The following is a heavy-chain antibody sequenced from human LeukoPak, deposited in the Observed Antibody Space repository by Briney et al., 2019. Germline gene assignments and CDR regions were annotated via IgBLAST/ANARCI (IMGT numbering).Heavy chain of an antibody. J-gene: IGHJ5*02. CDR1: GGSVSSGSYY. Sequence: SETLSLTCTVSGGSVSSGSYYWGWIRQPPGKGLEWIGNIYYSGSTYYNPSLKSRVTISAETSKNQFSLKLSSVTAADTAVYFCARGDYDTLTGYWNWFDPWGQGTLVTVSS. D-gene: IGHD3-9*01. CDR3: ARGDYDTLTGYWNWFDP. V-gene: IGHV4-39*07. CDR2: IYYSGST.